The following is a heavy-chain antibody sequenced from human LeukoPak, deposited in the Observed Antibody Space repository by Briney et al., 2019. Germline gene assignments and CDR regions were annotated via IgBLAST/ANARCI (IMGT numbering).Heavy chain of an antibody. CDR1: GFTFSSYD. D-gene: IGHD5-24*01. CDR3: AKDARWLQFCC. CDR2: IGTAGDT. V-gene: IGHV3-13*03. J-gene: IGHJ4*02. Sequence: GGPLRLSCAACGFTFSSYDMHWVRQPTEKSLEWVSAIGTAGDTYYPGSVKGEFTISRENAKNSFYLQSNSLRAEDTAVYYWAKDARWLQFCCWGQGTLVTVSA.